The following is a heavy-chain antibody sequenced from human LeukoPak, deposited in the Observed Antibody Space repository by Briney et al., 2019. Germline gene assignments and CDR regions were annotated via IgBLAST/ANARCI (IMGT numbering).Heavy chain of an antibody. CDR1: GGSFSGYY. J-gene: IGHJ4*02. V-gene: IGHV4-34*01. D-gene: IGHD3-22*01. CDR2: INHSGST. CDR3: ARLRYYYDSSDYYHYGLDY. Sequence: SETLSLTCAVYGGSFSGYYWSWIRQPPGKGPEWIGEINHSGSTNYNPSLKSRVTISVDTSKNQFSLKLSSVTAADTAVYYCARLRYYYDSSDYYHYGLDYWGQGTLVTVSS.